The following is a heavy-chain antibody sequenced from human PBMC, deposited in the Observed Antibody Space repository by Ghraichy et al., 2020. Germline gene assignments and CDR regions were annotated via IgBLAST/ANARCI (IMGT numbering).Heavy chain of an antibody. CDR1: GFIFNTHV. J-gene: IGHJ4*02. CDR3: ASGYNNGWYYFDY. CDR2: ISIDGTYK. Sequence: LSLTCAASGFIFNTHVLNWVRQAPGGGLEWVATISIDGTYKHYANSVAGRFTISRDNSKNTMYLQMDSLTAGDTAVYYCASGYNNGWYYFDYWGQGTLVTVSS. D-gene: IGHD6-19*01. V-gene: IGHV3-30*04.